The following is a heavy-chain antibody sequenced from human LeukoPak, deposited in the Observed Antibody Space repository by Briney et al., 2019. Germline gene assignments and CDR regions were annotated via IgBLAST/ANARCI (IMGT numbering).Heavy chain of an antibody. D-gene: IGHD3-22*01. CDR2: INPNTGGT. Sequence: GASVKVSCKASGYTFTGNHIHWVRQAPGQGLEWMGWINPNTGGTNYAQKFQGRVTMTRDTSINTAYMELISLKSDDTAVYYCAVPFYYESSSYRPPYFDFWGQGTQVTVSS. CDR3: AVPFYYESSSYRPPYFDF. CDR1: GYTFTGNH. J-gene: IGHJ4*02. V-gene: IGHV1-2*02.